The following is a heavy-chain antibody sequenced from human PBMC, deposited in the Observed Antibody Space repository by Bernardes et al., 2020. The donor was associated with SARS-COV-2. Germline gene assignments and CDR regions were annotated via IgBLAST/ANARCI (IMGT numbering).Heavy chain of an antibody. Sequence: GGSLRLSCAASGFTFSSFSMNWIRQAPGKGLEWVSYIRVTSGIIYYADSVKGRFTISRDNAKNSLYLQMNSLRDEDTAVYYCARARGYTSGPPNWFDPGGQGTLVTVSS. J-gene: IGHJ5*02. D-gene: IGHD5-18*01. CDR3: ARARGYTSGPPNWFDP. CDR2: IRVTSGII. V-gene: IGHV3-48*02. CDR1: GFTFSSFS.